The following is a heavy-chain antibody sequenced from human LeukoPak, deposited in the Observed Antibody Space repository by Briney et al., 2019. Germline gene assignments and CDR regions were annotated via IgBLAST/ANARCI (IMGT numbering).Heavy chain of an antibody. CDR3: AKDLRHYYDSSGYLDY. CDR2: ISWYSGSI. J-gene: IGHJ4*02. D-gene: IGHD3-22*01. Sequence: PGGSLRLSCAASGLTFDDYAVQWGRQPPGKCLGWGSGISWYSGSIGYAASVKSRFTISRDNAKNSLYLKMSSLRAEDTALYYCAKDLRHYYDSSGYLDYWGQGTLVTVSS. CDR1: GLTFDDYA. V-gene: IGHV3-9*01.